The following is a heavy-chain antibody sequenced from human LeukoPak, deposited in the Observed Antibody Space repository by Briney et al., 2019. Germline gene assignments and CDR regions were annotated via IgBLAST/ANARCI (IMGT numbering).Heavy chain of an antibody. D-gene: IGHD6-19*01. V-gene: IGHV4-39*07. J-gene: IGHJ4*02. CDR3: ARDRGWYREYYFDY. CDR2: IYYSGST. Sequence: SETLSLTCTVSGGSISSSSYYWGWIRQPPGKGLEWIGSIYYSGSTYYNPSLKSRVTISVDTSKNQFSLKLSSVTAADTAVYYCARDRGWYREYYFDYWGQGTLVTVSS. CDR1: GGSISSSSYY.